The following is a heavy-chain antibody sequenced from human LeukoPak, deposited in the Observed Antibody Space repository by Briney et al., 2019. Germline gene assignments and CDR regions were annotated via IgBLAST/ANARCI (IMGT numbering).Heavy chain of an antibody. Sequence: PGGSLRLSCVASEFALEDYTMHWVRRAPGKGLEWVSSISNDGKYIYYADSVKGRFTISRDNAKSSLYLQMNSLRAEDTAIYYCARALYNRGWYPDYFDSWGQGTLVTVSA. CDR1: EFALEDYT. J-gene: IGHJ4*02. D-gene: IGHD6-19*01. CDR2: ISNDGKYI. CDR3: ARALYNRGWYPDYFDS. V-gene: IGHV3-21*01.